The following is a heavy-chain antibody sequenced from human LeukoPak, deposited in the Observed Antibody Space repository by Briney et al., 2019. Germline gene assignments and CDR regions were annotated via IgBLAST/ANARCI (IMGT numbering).Heavy chain of an antibody. CDR3: ARVTYYYDSSGFRTFDY. V-gene: IGHV3-21*01. D-gene: IGHD3-22*01. Sequence: PGGSLRLSCAASGFTFSSYSMNWVRQAPGKGLEWVSSISSSSSYICYADSVKGRFTISRDNAKNSLYLQMNSLRAEDTAVYYCARVTYYYDSSGFRTFDYWDQGTLVTVSS. CDR2: ISSSSSYI. J-gene: IGHJ4*02. CDR1: GFTFSSYS.